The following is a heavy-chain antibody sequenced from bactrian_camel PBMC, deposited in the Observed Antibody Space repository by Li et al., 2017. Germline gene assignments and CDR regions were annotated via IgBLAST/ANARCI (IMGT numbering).Heavy chain of an antibody. D-gene: IGHD5*01. CDR3: AARYQGGFGLGGLCTDVLGDFPY. CDR1: GATQDIGC. Sequence: HVQLVESGGESVQAGGSLRLSCVASGATQDIGCMGWFRQVPGLEREGVAAIDADGSTSYADSVKGRFAISGGHDTPYLEMNSLKLDDTAMYYCAARYQGGFGLGGLCTDVLGDFPYWGQGTQVTVSS. CDR2: IDADGST. J-gene: IGHJ4*01. V-gene: IGHV3S53*01.